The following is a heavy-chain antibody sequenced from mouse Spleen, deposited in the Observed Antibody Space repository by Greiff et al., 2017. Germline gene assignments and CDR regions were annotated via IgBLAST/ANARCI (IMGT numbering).Heavy chain of an antibody. CDR3: ASPYYRYSYAMDY. CDR1: GYSITSGYY. Sequence: VQLKESGPGLVKPSQSLSLTCSVTGYSITSGYYWNWIRQFPGNKLEWMGYISYDGSNNYNPSLKNRISITRDTSKNQFFLKLNSVTTEDTATYYCASPYYRYSYAMDYWGQGTSVTVSS. J-gene: IGHJ4*01. CDR2: ISYDGSN. V-gene: IGHV3-6*01. D-gene: IGHD2-14*01.